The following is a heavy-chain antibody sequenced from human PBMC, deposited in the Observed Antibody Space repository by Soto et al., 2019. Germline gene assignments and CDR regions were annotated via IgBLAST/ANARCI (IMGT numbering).Heavy chain of an antibody. D-gene: IGHD2-15*01. CDR2: IYPGDSDI. CDR1: GYSFTSYW. Sequence: PGESLKISCKGSGYSFTSYWIAWVRQVPGKGLELMGGIYPGDSDIRYSPSFQGHVTTSADKSISTAYLQWSSLKASDTAMYYCARLQVVMELNGMDVWGQGTTVTVSS. CDR3: ARLQVVMELNGMDV. J-gene: IGHJ6*02. V-gene: IGHV5-51*01.